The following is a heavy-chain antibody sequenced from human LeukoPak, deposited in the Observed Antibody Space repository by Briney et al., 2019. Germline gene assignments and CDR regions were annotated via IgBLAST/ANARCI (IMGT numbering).Heavy chain of an antibody. CDR2: IYYSGST. V-gene: IGHV4-39*01. Sequence: SETLSLTCTVSGGSISSSSYYWGWIRQPPGKGLEWIGSIYYSGSTYYNPSLKSRVTISVDTSKNQFSLKLSSVTAADTAVYYCVRGVRGVKTNYYYYYMDVWGKGTTVTISS. CDR1: GGSISSSSYY. CDR3: VRGVRGVKTNYYYYYMDV. J-gene: IGHJ6*03. D-gene: IGHD3-10*01.